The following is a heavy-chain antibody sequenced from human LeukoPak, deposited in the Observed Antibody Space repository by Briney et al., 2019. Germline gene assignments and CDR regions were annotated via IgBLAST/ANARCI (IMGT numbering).Heavy chain of an antibody. CDR2: IKRKSDGGTT. J-gene: IGHJ4*02. Sequence: GGSLRLSCAASGFPFSNVYMSWVRQAPGKGLEWVGRIKRKSDGGTTDYAAPVKGRFTISRDDSKNTLYLQMNSLKTEDTAVYYCTTDVFYGTVDYWGQGILVAVSS. D-gene: IGHD3-16*01. CDR1: GFPFSNVY. CDR3: TTDVFYGTVDY. V-gene: IGHV3-15*01.